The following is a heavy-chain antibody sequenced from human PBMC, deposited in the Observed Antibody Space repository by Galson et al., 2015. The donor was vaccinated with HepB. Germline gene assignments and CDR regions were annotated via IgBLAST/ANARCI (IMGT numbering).Heavy chain of an antibody. CDR3: ARSSLYQWNGYVAFDI. D-gene: IGHD1-20*01. V-gene: IGHV1-2*02. J-gene: IGHJ3*02. Sequence: SVTVSCKASGSTFTHYYIHWVRQAPGQGLEWLGWVNPNGGGTDYAQKFQGGVTLTGDTSISTAYMELSDMKSDDTAVYYCARSSLYQWNGYVAFDIWGQGTLVTVSS. CDR2: VNPNGGGT. CDR1: GSTFTHYY.